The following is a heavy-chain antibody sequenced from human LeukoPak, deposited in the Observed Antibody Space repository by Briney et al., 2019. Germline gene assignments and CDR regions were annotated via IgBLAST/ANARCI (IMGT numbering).Heavy chain of an antibody. CDR2: ISGSGGST. J-gene: IGHJ4*02. Sequence: GGSLRLSCAASGFTVSSSYMSWVRQAPGKGLEWVSTISGSGGSTYYADSVKGRFTISRDNSKNTLYLQMNSLRAEDTAVYHCAKEYSSSWYWSADDWGQGTLVTVSS. CDR1: GFTVSSSY. D-gene: IGHD6-13*01. CDR3: AKEYSSSWYWSADD. V-gene: IGHV3-23*01.